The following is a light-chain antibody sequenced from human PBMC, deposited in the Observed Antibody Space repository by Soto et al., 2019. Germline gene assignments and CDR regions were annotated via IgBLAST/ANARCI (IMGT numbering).Light chain of an antibody. Sequence: QLVLTQSSSASASLGSSVKLTCTLSSGHSSYIIAWHQQKPGKAPRYLMKLEGSGSYNKGSGVPDRFSGSSSGADRYLTISNLQFEDEADYYCETWDSNPRVFGGGTKVTVL. CDR2: LEGSGSY. V-gene: IGLV4-60*02. J-gene: IGLJ2*01. CDR1: SGHSSYI. CDR3: ETWDSNPRV.